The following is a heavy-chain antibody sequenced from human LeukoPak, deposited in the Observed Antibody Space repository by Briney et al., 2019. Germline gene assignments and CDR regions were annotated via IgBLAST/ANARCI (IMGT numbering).Heavy chain of an antibody. V-gene: IGHV3-30-3*01. CDR3: ARDPSTIPSH. J-gene: IGHJ4*02. CDR2: ISYDGSNK. D-gene: IGHD2-2*01. CDR1: GFTFSSYA. Sequence: GGSLRLSCAASGFTFSSYAMHWDRQAPGKGLEWVAVISYDGSNKYYADSVKGRFTISRDNSKNTLYLQMSSLRAEDTAVYYCARDPSTIPSHWGQGTLVTVSS.